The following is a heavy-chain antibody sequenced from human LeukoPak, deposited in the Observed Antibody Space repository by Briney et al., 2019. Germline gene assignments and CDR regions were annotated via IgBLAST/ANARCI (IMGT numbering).Heavy chain of an antibody. CDR3: AKVAAYYYGSGSSQADY. CDR1: GFTFSSYA. J-gene: IGHJ4*02. CDR2: ISGSGGST. D-gene: IGHD3-10*01. V-gene: IGHV3-23*01. Sequence: GGSLRLSCAASGFTFSSYAMSWVRQAPGKGLEWVSAISGSGGSTYYADSVKGRFTISRDNSKNTLYLQMNSLRAEDTAVYYCAKVAAYYYGSGSSQADYWGQGTLVTVSS.